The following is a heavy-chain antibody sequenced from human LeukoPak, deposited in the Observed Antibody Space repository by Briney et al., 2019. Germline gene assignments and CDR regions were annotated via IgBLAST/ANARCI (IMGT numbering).Heavy chain of an antibody. CDR2: ISDFGNYI. V-gene: IGHV3-21*05. Sequence: GGSLRLSCAVSGFTFSNYGMHWVRQVPGKGLEWVSYISDFGNYIYYADSVRGRFAISRDNAKDSLHLQMNSLTAEDTAVYYCARDAEDIDYWGQGTLVTVSS. CDR1: GFTFSNYG. D-gene: IGHD2-15*01. CDR3: ARDAEDIDY. J-gene: IGHJ4*02.